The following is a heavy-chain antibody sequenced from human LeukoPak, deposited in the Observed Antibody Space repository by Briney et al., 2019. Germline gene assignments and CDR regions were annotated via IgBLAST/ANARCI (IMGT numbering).Heavy chain of an antibody. J-gene: IGHJ4*02. CDR3: ARVIFGVVIIPYFDS. Sequence: GGSLRLSCAASGFTFSSYSMNWVRQAPGKGLEWVSYISSSSSTIYYADSVKGRFTISRDNAKNSLCLQMNSLRGEDTAVYYCARVIFGVVIIPYFDSWGQGILVTVSS. D-gene: IGHD3-3*01. CDR2: ISSSSSTI. V-gene: IGHV3-48*04. CDR1: GFTFSSYS.